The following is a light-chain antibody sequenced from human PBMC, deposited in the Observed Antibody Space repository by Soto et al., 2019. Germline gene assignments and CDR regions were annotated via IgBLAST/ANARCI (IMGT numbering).Light chain of an antibody. Sequence: QSALTQPASVSGSPGQSIAISCTGTSSDVGAYNYVSWYQQHPGKAPKLMIYDVSNRPSGVSNRFSGSKSGNTASLTISGLQAEDEADYYCTSYTTSGIYVFGTGTKVTVL. CDR2: DVS. CDR3: TSYTTSGIYV. V-gene: IGLV2-14*01. CDR1: SSDVGAYNY. J-gene: IGLJ1*01.